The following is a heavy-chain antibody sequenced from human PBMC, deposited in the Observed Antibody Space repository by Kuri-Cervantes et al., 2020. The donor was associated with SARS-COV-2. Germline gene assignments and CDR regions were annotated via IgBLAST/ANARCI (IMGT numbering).Heavy chain of an antibody. CDR3: ARPAETGTRFDY. V-gene: IGHV3-30*02. CDR2: IRYDGSNK. D-gene: IGHD1-1*01. J-gene: IGHJ4*02. CDR1: GFTFSSYG. Sequence: GEPLKISCAASGFTFSSYGMHWVRQAPGKGLEWVAFIRYDGSNKYYADSVKGRFTISRDNAKNSLYLQMNSLRAVDTAVYYCARPAETGTRFDYWGQGTLVTVSS.